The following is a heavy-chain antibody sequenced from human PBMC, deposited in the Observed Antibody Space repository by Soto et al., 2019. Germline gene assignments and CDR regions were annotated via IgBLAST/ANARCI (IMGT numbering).Heavy chain of an antibody. D-gene: IGHD4-4*01. CDR3: AKDYLTVTTEFYFDY. J-gene: IGHJ4*02. CDR1: GFTFDDYT. CDR2: ISWDGGST. Sequence: GGSLRLSCAASGFTFDDYTMHWVRQAPGKGLEWVSLISWDGGSTYYADSVKGRFTISRDNSKNSLYLQMNSLRTEDTALYYCAKDYLTVTTEFYFDYWGQGTLVTVSS. V-gene: IGHV3-43*01.